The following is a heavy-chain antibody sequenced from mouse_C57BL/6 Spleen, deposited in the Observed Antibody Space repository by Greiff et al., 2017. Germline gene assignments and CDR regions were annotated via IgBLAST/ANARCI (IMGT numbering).Heavy chain of an antibody. D-gene: IGHD2-4*01. J-gene: IGHJ4*01. Sequence: EVMLVESGGGLVKPGGSLKLSCAASGFTFSSYAMSWVRQTPEKRLEWVATISDGGSYTYYPDNVKGRFIISRDNAKNNLYLQMSHLKSEDTAMYYCARDYDYDGYAMDYWGQGTSVTVSS. V-gene: IGHV5-4*01. CDR2: ISDGGSYT. CDR1: GFTFSSYA. CDR3: ARDYDYDGYAMDY.